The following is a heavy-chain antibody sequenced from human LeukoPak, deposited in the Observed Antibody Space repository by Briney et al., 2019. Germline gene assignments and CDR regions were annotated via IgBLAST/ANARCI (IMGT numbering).Heavy chain of an antibody. J-gene: IGHJ4*02. CDR1: DDSITMYY. Sequence: SETLSLTCSVSDDSITMYYWTWIRQPPGKGLEWIGSIYYSGSTYYNPSLKSRVTISVDTSKNQFSLKLSSVTAADTAVYYCARRSLQLIKYYFDYWGQGTLVTVSS. D-gene: IGHD5-24*01. V-gene: IGHV4-59*05. CDR3: ARRSLQLIKYYFDY. CDR2: IYYSGST.